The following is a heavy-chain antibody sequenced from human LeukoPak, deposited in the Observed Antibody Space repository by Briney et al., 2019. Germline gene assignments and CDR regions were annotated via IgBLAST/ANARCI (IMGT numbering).Heavy chain of an antibody. D-gene: IGHD3-10*01. CDR1: GYTFTGYD. Sequence: ASVKVTCKASGYTFTGYDMHWVRQAPGQGLEWMGYINPNNDDTNYEQKFQGRVTMTRDTSISTAYMELSRLRSDDTAVYYCARGRPMVRSRDVLDDQWGQGTLVTVSS. CDR2: INPNNDDT. J-gene: IGHJ4*02. CDR3: ARGRPMVRSRDVLDDQ. V-gene: IGHV1-2*02.